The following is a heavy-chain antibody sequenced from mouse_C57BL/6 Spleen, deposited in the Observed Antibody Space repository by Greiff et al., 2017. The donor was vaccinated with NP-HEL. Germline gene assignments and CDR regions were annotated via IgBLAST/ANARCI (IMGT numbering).Heavy chain of an antibody. D-gene: IGHD1-1*01. V-gene: IGHV1-15*01. Sequence: VQLQQSGAELVRPGASVTLSCKASDYTFTDYEMHWVKQTPVHGLEWIGAIDPETGGTAYNQKFKGKAILTADKSSSTAYMELRSLTSEDSAVYYCTRDLFITTVVATSDVWGTGTTVTVSS. CDR2: IDPETGGT. CDR1: DYTFTDYE. CDR3: TRDLFITTVVATSDV. J-gene: IGHJ1*03.